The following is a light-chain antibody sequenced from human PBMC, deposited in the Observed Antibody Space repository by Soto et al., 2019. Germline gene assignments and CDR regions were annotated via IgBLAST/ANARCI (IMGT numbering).Light chain of an antibody. Sequence: SVLTQSPGTLSLSLGERATLSCRASQSVSSSYLAWYQQKPGQAPRLLISDASNRATGIPARFSGSGSETDFTLTISSLEPEDSAVYYCQQRSNWPSLTFGGGTKVDNK. J-gene: IGKJ4*01. V-gene: IGKV3D-20*02. CDR2: DAS. CDR3: QQRSNWPSLT. CDR1: QSVSSSY.